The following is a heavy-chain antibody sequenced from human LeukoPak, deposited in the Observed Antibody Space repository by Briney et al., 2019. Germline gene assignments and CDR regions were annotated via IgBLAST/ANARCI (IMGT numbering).Heavy chain of an antibody. CDR1: GGSISSYY. V-gene: IGHV4-59*08. CDR2: IVYSGST. D-gene: IGHD5-24*01. CDR3: ARHREMDSYEAFDM. Sequence: SETLSLTCTVSGGSISSYYWSWLRQPPGKGLEWIGFIVYSGSTNYNPSLKSRVTISIDTFNNQLSLKLSSVTAADTAVYYCARHREMDSYEAFDMWGQGTMVTVSS. J-gene: IGHJ3*02.